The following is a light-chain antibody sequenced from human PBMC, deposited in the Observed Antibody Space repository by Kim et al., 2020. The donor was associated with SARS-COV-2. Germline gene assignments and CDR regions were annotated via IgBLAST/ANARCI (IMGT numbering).Light chain of an antibody. V-gene: IGLV1-47*01. Sequence: QSVLTQPPSASGTPGQRITISCSGSSSNIGSNYVYWYQHLPGAAPKLLIYENYERPSGVPDRFSGSKSGTSASLAISGLRSEDECDYYCAAWDDSLSGPWVFGGGTKVTVL. J-gene: IGLJ3*02. CDR3: AAWDDSLSGPWV. CDR1: SSNIGSNY. CDR2: ENY.